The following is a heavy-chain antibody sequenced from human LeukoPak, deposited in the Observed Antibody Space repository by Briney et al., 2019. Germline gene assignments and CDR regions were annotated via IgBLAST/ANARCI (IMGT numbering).Heavy chain of an antibody. CDR1: GFTVSSNY. Sequence: PGGSLRLSCAASGFTVSSNYMSWVRQAPGKGLEWVSVIYSGGSTYYADSVEGRFTISRDNAKNSLYLQMSSLRVEDTALYYCARVKRGYDLFDYWGQGTLVTVSS. J-gene: IGHJ4*02. CDR2: IYSGGST. CDR3: ARVKRGYDLFDY. D-gene: IGHD5-12*01. V-gene: IGHV3-53*01.